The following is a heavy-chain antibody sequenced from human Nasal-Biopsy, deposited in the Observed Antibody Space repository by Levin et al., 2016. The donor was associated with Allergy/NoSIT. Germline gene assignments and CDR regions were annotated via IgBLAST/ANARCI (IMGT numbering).Heavy chain of an antibody. D-gene: IGHD3-3*01. Sequence: SETLSLTCTVSGGSIGSTSYYWGWIRQPPGKGLEWIGTIYYNGNTQYNPSLKSRVTISVDTSKNQFSLKLSSVTAADTAVYYCARDNGVWRQVDYWGQGTLVTVSS. V-gene: IGHV4-39*07. CDR1: GGSIGSTSYY. CDR3: ARDNGVWRQVDY. CDR2: IYYNGNT. J-gene: IGHJ4*02.